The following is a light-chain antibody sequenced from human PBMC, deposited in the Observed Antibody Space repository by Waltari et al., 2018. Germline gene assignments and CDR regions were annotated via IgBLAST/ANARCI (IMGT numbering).Light chain of an antibody. Sequence: DIVMTQSPLSLPVTPGEPASISCRSSQSLLHSNGYNYLDWYLQKPGQSPQLLIYLGSNRASGVPDRFSGSGSGTDFTLKISRVEAEDVGAYYCMQALQTPQVTFGQGTKVEIK. V-gene: IGKV2-28*01. CDR1: QSLLHSNGYNY. J-gene: IGKJ1*01. CDR3: MQALQTPQVT. CDR2: LGS.